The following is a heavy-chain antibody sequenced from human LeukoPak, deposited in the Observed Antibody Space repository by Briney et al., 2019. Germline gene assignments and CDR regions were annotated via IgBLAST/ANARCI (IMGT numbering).Heavy chain of an antibody. J-gene: IGHJ4*02. D-gene: IGHD5-18*01. V-gene: IGHV3-30*02. CDR1: GFTFSSYG. CDR2: IRYDGGNK. CDR3: AKGGNGYSYGYFDY. Sequence: GGSLRLSCAASGFTFSSYGMHWVRQAPGKGLEWVAFIRYDGGNKYFADSVKGRFTISRDNSKNTLYLQMNSLRTEDTAVYYCAKGGNGYSYGYFDYWGQGTLVTVSS.